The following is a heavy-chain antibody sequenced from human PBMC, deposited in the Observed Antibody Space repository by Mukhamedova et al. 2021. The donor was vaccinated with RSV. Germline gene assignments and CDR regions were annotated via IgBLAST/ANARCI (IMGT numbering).Heavy chain of an antibody. CDR2: ISTYNGDT. J-gene: IGHJ4*02. Sequence: EYMGWISTYNGDTNFAQKLQGRVTMTTDTSTSTAYMELRSLRPDDTAVYYCAREDSGWYDYWGQGTLVTVSS. D-gene: IGHD6-19*01. CDR3: AREDSGWYDY. V-gene: IGHV1-18*01.